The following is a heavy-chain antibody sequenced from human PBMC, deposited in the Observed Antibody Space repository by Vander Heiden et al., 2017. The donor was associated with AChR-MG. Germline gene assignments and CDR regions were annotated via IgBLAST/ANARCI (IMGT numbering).Heavy chain of an antibody. CDR2: VYYTGST. CDR1: GCSLSSNSYY. CDR3: VGGTGFYYFYYGMDL. V-gene: IGHV4-39*01. J-gene: IGHJ6*02. Sequence: QLQLQESGPGLVKASETLSLTCTVSGCSLSSNSYYWGWIRQPPGKGLEWIGSVYYTGSTYYNPSLKSRVTISIDTPKNQFTLRLSSVTAAETAVYYCVGGTGFYYFYYGMDLWGQGTTVTVSS.